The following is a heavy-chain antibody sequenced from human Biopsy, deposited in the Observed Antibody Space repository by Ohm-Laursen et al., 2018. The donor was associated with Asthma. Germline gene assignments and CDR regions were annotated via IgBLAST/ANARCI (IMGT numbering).Heavy chain of an antibody. V-gene: IGHV4-31*03. D-gene: IGHD2-2*01. CDR3: ARHDHRWDTYADF. CDR2: IYYSGST. J-gene: IGHJ4*02. CDR1: GGSINIGDYY. Sequence: TLSLTCTVSGGSINIGDYYWSWIRQHPVTGLEWIGYIYYSGSTYYNPSLKSRVSISLDTSKNQFSLSLTSVTAADTAVYYCARHDHRWDTYADFWGQGTLVTVSS.